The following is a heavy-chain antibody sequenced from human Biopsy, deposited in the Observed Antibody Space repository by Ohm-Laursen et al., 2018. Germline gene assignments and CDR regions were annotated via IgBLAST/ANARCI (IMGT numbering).Heavy chain of an antibody. CDR1: GYNFISYS. V-gene: IGHV1-18*01. J-gene: IGHJ4*02. D-gene: IGHD3-16*02. CDR2: IRPLNGDT. CDR3: ARGGVTFGELIVSLDS. Sequence: GSSVKVSCKTSGYNFISYSINWVRQAPGQGLEWMGWIRPLNGDTKYGQKFQDRVTMTTDTSTSTVYMELTSLRSDDTAVYYCARGGVTFGELIVSLDSWGQGTLVTVSS.